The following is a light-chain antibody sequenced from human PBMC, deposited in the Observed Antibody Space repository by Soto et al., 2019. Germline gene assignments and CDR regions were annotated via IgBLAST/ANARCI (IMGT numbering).Light chain of an antibody. CDR1: SSDVGGYNY. J-gene: IGLJ1*01. CDR3: QSYDSSLSVYYV. Sequence: QSALTQPPSASGSPGQSVTISCTGTSSDVGGYNYVSWYQQHPGKAPKLMIYEVSKRPSGVPDRFSGSKSGNTASLTVSGLQAEDEADYYCQSYDSSLSVYYVFGTGTKLTVL. CDR2: EVS. V-gene: IGLV2-8*01.